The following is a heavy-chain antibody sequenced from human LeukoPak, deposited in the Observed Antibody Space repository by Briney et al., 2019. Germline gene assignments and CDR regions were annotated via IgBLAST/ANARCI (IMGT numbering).Heavy chain of an antibody. CDR3: ARVGAAPHYYYYYMDV. Sequence: GGSLRLSCAASGFTFSSYEMNWVRQAPGKGLEWVSYISSSGSTIYYADSVKGRFTISRDNAKNSLYLQMNSLRAEDTAVYYCARVGAAPHYYYYYMDVWGKGTTVTISS. D-gene: IGHD4/OR15-4a*01. V-gene: IGHV3-48*03. CDR1: GFTFSSYE. J-gene: IGHJ6*03. CDR2: ISSSGSTI.